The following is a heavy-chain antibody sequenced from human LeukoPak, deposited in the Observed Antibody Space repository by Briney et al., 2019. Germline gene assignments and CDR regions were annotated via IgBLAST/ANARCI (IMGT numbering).Heavy chain of an antibody. CDR1: GFTFSNYA. J-gene: IGHJ4*02. Sequence: PGGSLRLSCAASGFTFSNYAMSWVRQAPGKGLEWVSHITASGTAIFYADSVKGRFTISRDNAKNSLYLQMNSLRDEDTAVYYCASSGSYRFDYWGQGTLVTVSS. D-gene: IGHD1-26*01. CDR2: ITASGTAI. V-gene: IGHV3-48*02. CDR3: ASSGSYRFDY.